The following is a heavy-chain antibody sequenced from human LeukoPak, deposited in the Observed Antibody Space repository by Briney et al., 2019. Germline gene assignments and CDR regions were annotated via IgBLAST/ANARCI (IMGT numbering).Heavy chain of an antibody. J-gene: IGHJ6*03. CDR1: GDSISGYH. CDR2: IYYSGSS. CDR3: ARVPRSYYYYYYMDV. Sequence: SETLSLTCNVSGDSISGYHWSWIRQPPGKGLEWLGYIYYSGSSNYNPSLKSRVTMSADTSKNQFSLKLSSVTAADTAVYYCARVPRSYYYYYYMDVWGKGTTVTVSS. V-gene: IGHV4-59*01.